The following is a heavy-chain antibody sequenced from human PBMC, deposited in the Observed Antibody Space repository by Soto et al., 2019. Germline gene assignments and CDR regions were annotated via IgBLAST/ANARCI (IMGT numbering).Heavy chain of an antibody. V-gene: IGHV3-30*18. CDR2: ISYDGSNK. CDR1: GFTFSSYG. J-gene: IGHJ4*02. D-gene: IGHD4-17*01. Sequence: QVQLVESGGGVVQPGRSLRLSYAASGFTFSSYGMHWVRQAPGKGLEWVAVISYDGSNKYYADSVKGRFTISRDNSKNTLYLQMNSLRAEDTAVYYCAKMVTDYGDYLFDYWGQGTLVTVSS. CDR3: AKMVTDYGDYLFDY.